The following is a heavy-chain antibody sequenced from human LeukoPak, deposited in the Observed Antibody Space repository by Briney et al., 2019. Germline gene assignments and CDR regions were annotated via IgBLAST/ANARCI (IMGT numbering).Heavy chain of an antibody. Sequence: GESLKISCKGSGYSFTNYWIGWVRQMPGKGLEWMGIIYPGDSDTIYSPSFQGQVTISADKSISTAYLQWSSLKASDTAMYYCARLSILTAAGYYCDYWGQGTLVTVSS. J-gene: IGHJ4*02. D-gene: IGHD3-9*01. CDR1: GYSFTNYW. CDR3: ARLSILTAAGYYCDY. V-gene: IGHV5-51*01. CDR2: IYPGDSDT.